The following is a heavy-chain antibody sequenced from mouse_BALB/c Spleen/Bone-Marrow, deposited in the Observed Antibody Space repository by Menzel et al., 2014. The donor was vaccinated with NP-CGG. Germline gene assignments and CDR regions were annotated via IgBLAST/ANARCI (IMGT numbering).Heavy chain of an antibody. Sequence: EVMLVESGPSLVKPSQTLSLTCSVTGDSITSGYWNWIRKFPGNKLEYMGYMSYSGSTYYNPSLKSRISITRDTSKNQYYLQLISVTTEDTATFYCARYKGFHWGMDYWGQGTSVTVSS. D-gene: IGHD1-2*01. J-gene: IGHJ4*01. CDR3: ARYKGFHWGMDY. V-gene: IGHV3-8*02. CDR2: MSYSGST. CDR1: GDSITSGY.